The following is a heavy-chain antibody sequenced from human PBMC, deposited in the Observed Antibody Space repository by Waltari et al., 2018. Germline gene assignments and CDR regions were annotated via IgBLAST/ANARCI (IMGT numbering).Heavy chain of an antibody. D-gene: IGHD2-15*01. CDR3: ARERGGGLSLDS. CDR2: VKRGRQT. J-gene: IGHJ4*02. Sequence: WSWGRQSPEEGLEWIGQVKRGRQTYYSPSFASRVIMSLATSINLITLNMHSAAASDTAVYYCARERGGGLSLDSWGRGTLVSVSP. V-gene: IGHV4-4*02.